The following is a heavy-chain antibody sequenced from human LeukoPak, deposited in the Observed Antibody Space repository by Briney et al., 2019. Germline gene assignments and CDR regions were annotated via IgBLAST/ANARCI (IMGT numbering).Heavy chain of an antibody. CDR1: GFTFSSYA. CDR2: ISYDGSNK. CDR3: ARDFDVVVPAAPGY. D-gene: IGHD2-2*01. V-gene: IGHV3-30-3*01. Sequence: PGRSLRLSCAASGFTFSSYAMHWVRQAPGKGLEWVAVISYDGSNKYYADSVKGRFTISRDNSKNTLYLQMNSLRAEDTAVYYCARDFDVVVPAAPGYWGQGTLVTVSS. J-gene: IGHJ4*02.